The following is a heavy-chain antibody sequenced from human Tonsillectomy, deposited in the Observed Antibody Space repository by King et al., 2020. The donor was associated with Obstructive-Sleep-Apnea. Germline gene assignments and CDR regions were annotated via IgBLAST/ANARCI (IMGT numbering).Heavy chain of an antibody. CDR1: GDSGSSDSDA. CDR3: ARVTQQLDSLFDY. Sequence: VQLQQAGPGLVKPSQTLSLTCAISGDSGSSDSDAWNWIRQSPSRGLEWLGRTYYRSKWYHDYAVSLKSRITINPDTSKTHFSLQLNSVTPEDTPVYYCARVTQQLDSLFDYWGQGTLVTVS. D-gene: IGHD6-13*01. V-gene: IGHV6-1*01. CDR2: TYYRSKWYH. J-gene: IGHJ4*02.